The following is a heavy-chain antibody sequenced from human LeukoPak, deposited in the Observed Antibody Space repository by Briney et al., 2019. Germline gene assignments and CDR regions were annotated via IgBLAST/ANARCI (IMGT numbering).Heavy chain of an antibody. J-gene: IGHJ6*02. CDR1: GYTFTSYG. Sequence: ASVKVSCKASGYTFTSYGISWVRQAPGQGLGWMGWISAYNGNTSYAQKLQGRVTMTTDTSTSTAYMELRSLRSDDTAVYYCARVPPVGDFWSGDPLYYYYFGMDVWGQGTTVTVSS. V-gene: IGHV1-18*01. CDR2: ISAYNGNT. CDR3: ARVPPVGDFWSGDPLYYYYFGMDV. D-gene: IGHD3-3*01.